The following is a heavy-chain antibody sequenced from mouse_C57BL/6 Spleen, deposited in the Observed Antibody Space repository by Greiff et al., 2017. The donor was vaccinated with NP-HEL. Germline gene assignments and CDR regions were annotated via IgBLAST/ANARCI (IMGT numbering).Heavy chain of an antibody. V-gene: IGHV5-6*02. Sequence: DVMLVESGGDLVKPGGSLKLSCAASGFTFSSYGMSWVRQTPDKRLEWVATISSGGSYTYYPDSVKGRFTISRDNAKNTLYLQMSSLKSEDTAMYYCARLVTTKRNYYAMDYWGQGTSVTVSS. D-gene: IGHD2-2*01. J-gene: IGHJ4*01. CDR3: ARLVTTKRNYYAMDY. CDR1: GFTFSSYG. CDR2: ISSGGSYT.